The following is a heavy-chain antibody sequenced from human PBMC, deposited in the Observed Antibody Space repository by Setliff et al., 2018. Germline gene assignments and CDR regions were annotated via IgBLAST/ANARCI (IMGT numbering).Heavy chain of an antibody. CDR3: SRLVRYCTATTCQRLSGGEY. V-gene: IGHV1-18*01. J-gene: IGHJ4*02. Sequence: GASVKVSCKASGYTFSDYGVSWVRQAPGQGLEWLGWISPYSGNSYSAPKFQGRLFLTTDTSAGTAYMELRSLESDDTAVYYCSRLVRYCTATTCQRLSGGEYWGQGTLVTVSS. CDR2: ISPYSGNS. CDR1: GYTFSDYG. D-gene: IGHD2-8*02.